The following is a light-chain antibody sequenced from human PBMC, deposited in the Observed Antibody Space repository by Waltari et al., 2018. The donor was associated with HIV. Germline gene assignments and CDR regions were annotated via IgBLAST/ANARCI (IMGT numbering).Light chain of an antibody. CDR3: QQYYSSPRT. CDR1: QSVLYSHNIRNY. V-gene: IGKV4-1*01. Sequence: IVMTQSPDSLAVSLDERSPINCKSIQSVLYSHNIRNYLAWYQQKPGQAPKLLIYGASSRESGVPARFSGSGSGPDFTLTISSLQAEDVVVYYCQQYYSSPRTFGQGTKVDIK. CDR2: GAS. J-gene: IGKJ1*01.